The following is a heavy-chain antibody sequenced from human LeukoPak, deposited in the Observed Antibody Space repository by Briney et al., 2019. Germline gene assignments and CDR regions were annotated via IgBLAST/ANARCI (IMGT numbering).Heavy chain of an antibody. CDR2: INPNSGGT. J-gene: IGHJ4*02. V-gene: IGHV1-2*02. D-gene: IGHD3-10*01. Sequence: ASVKVSCKASGYTFTGYYMHWVRQGPGQGLEWMGWINPNSGGTNYAQKFQGRVTMTRDTSISTAYMELSRLRSDDTAVNYCARARGVGSFDYWGQGTLVTVSS. CDR3: ARARGVGSFDY. CDR1: GYTFTGYY.